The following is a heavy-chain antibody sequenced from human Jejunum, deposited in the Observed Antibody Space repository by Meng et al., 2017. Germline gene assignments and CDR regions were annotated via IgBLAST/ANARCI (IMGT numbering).Heavy chain of an antibody. CDR2: ISSSGSTT. CDR3: ARDPRGILGASWGWNYYYDH. V-gene: IGHV3-11*04. D-gene: IGHD1-26*01. J-gene: IGHJ4*02. Sequence: GGPLRLSGAAPGFTFSDSYMSWIRQAPGKGLEWVSYISSSGSTTYYADSVKGRFTISRDNAEDSLFLQMNSLRAEDTAVYYCARDPRGILGASWGWNYYYDHWGQGTLVTVSS. CDR1: GFTFSDSY.